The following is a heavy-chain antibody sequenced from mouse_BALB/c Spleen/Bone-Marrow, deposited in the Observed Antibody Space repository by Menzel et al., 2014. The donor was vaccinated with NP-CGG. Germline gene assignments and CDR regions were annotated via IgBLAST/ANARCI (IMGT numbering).Heavy chain of an antibody. CDR2: IRNKANRYTT. Sequence: EVKLVESGGGLVQPGGSLRLSCATSGFTFTDYYMNWVRQPPGKALEWLGFIRNKANRYTTEYSASVKSRFTISRDNSQNILYLQMNTLRADDSATYYCARDKGRVFFDYWGQGTTLTVSS. CDR1: GFTFTDYY. CDR3: ARDKGRVFFDY. J-gene: IGHJ2*01. V-gene: IGHV7-3*02.